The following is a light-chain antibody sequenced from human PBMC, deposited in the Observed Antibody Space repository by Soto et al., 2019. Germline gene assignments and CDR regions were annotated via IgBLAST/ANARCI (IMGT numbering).Light chain of an antibody. V-gene: IGKV4-1*01. CDR1: QSLLSRPDNQNF. J-gene: IGKJ3*01. CDR3: QQYFRVPFT. CDR2: WAS. Sequence: DIVMTQSPDSLAVSLGDRATINCRSSQSLLSRPDNQNFLAWYQQKSGQPPKLLISWASLRESGVPDRFSGSGAGTDFTLTISSLQTEAVAIYYCQQYFRVPFTFGPGNAVDLK.